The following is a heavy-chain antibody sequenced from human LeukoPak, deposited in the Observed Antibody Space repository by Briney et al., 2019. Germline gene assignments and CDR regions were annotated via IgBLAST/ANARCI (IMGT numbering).Heavy chain of an antibody. D-gene: IGHD1-1*01. CDR2: VTWDGGST. CDR1: GFTFDDYT. V-gene: IGHV3-43*01. J-gene: IGHJ3*02. Sequence: TGGSLRLSCAASGFTFDDYTMHWVXQAPGXXLEWVSFVTWDGGSTYYADSVKGRFTISRGNNKNSLYLQMNSLRTEDTALYYCAKPRNDDEKALDIWGQGTMVSVSS. CDR3: AKPRNDDEKALDI.